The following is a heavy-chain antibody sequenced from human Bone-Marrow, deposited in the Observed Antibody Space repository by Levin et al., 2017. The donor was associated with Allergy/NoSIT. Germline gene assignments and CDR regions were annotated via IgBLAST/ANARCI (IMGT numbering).Heavy chain of an antibody. D-gene: IGHD4-17*01. CDR1: GFTFSSYA. CDR3: AKDHGDYVSSFDY. J-gene: IGHJ4*02. V-gene: IGHV3-23*01. Sequence: SGESLKISCAASGFTFSSYAMSWVRQAPGKGLEWVSEISGSGGSTYYADSVKGRFTISRDNSKNTLYLQMNSLRADDTAVYYCAKDHGDYVSSFDYWGQGTLVTVSS. CDR2: ISGSGGST.